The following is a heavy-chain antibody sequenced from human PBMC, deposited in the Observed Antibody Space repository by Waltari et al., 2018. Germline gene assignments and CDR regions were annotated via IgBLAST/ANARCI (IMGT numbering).Heavy chain of an antibody. D-gene: IGHD5-12*01. CDR1: GGSISSYY. J-gene: IGHJ4*02. V-gene: IGHV4-59*01. CDR2: IYYSGST. CDR3: ARDRGMATID. Sequence: QVQLQESGPGLVKPSETLSLTCTVSGGSISSYYWSWIRQPPGKGLEWIGYIYYSGSTNYNPSLKSRVTISVDTSKNQFSLKLSSVTAADMAVYYCARDRGMATIDWGQGTLVTVSS.